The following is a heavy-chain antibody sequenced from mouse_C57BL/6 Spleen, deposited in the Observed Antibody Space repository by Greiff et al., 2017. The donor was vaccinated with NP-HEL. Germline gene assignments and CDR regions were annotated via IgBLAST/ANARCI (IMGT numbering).Heavy chain of an antibody. CDR1: GYSITSGYY. CDR3: ARGLYDYDDWYFDV. D-gene: IGHD2-4*01. J-gene: IGHJ1*03. CDR2: ISYDGSN. Sequence: EVQLQQSGPGLVKPSQSLSLTCSVTGYSITSGYYWNWIRQFPGNKLEWMGYISYDGSNNYNPSLKNRISITRDTSKNQFFLKLNSVTTEDTATYYCARGLYDYDDWYFDVWGTGTTVTVSS. V-gene: IGHV3-6*01.